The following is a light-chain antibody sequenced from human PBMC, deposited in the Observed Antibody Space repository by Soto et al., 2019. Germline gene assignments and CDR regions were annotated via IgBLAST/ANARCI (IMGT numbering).Light chain of an antibody. V-gene: IGKV3-20*01. Sequence: EIVLTQSPGTLSLSPGERATLSCRASQSVSSSYLAWYQQKPGQAPRLLIYGASSRATGIPDRFSGSRSGTDFTLTISRLEPADFAVYYCQQYGSSPGTFGQGTKVEIK. CDR2: GAS. CDR1: QSVSSSY. CDR3: QQYGSSPGT. J-gene: IGKJ1*01.